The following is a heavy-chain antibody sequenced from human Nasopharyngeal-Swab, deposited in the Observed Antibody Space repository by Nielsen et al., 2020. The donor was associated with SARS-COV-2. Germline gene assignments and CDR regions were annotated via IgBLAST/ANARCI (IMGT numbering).Heavy chain of an antibody. J-gene: IGHJ3*02. CDR3: ARHGCTSCYGEAFDI. V-gene: IGHV4-59*08. D-gene: IGHD2-2*01. Sequence: SETLSLTCTVSGGSIGSYYWSWIRQPPGKGLEWIGYIYYSGSTNYNPSLKSRVTISVDTSKNQFSLKLSSVTAADTAVYYCARHGCTSCYGEAFDIWGQGTMVTVSS. CDR2: IYYSGST. CDR1: GGSIGSYY.